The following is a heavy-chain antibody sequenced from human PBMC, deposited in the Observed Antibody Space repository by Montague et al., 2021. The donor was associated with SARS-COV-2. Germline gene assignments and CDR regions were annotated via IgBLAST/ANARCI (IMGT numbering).Heavy chain of an antibody. J-gene: IGHJ4*02. CDR1: GDSLSPDNW. D-gene: IGHD1-26*01. Sequence: SETLSLTCAVSGDSLSPDNWWTWLRPPAGKGMARVGAIFHTGTTKYKSSLKSRVSMLVDKSWNQFSLRLTSVAAADTAIYYCARKGSGRSDPAYWGQGTLVTVSS. CDR3: ARKGSGRSDPAY. CDR2: IFHTGTT. V-gene: IGHV4-4*02.